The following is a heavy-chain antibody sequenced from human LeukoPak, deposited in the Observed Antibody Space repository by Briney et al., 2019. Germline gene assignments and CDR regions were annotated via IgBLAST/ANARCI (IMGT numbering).Heavy chain of an antibody. Sequence: SETLSLTCTVSGGSISSGDYYWSWIRQPPGKGLEWIGYIYYSGSTYYNPSLKSRVTISVDTSKNQFSLKLSSVTAADTAVYYCARKLRFLEWLPYARWFDPWGQETLVTVSS. D-gene: IGHD3-3*01. J-gene: IGHJ5*02. CDR3: ARKLRFLEWLPYARWFDP. CDR2: IYYSGST. CDR1: GGSISSGDYY. V-gene: IGHV4-30-4*08.